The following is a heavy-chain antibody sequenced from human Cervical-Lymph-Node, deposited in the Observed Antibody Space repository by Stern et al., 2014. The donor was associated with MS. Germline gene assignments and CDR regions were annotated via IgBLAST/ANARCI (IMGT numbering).Heavy chain of an antibody. CDR2: IKQDGSED. D-gene: IGHD6-25*01. CDR1: GFTFSNHW. V-gene: IGHV3-7*01. Sequence: EVQLVESGGGLVQPGGSLRLSCAASGFTFSNHWMNWVRQAPGKGLDWVANIKQDGSEDYYVDSVKGRFTISRDNAKNSLYLQMNSLRAEDTAVYYCSRGVQGGFWGQGTLVTVSS. J-gene: IGHJ4*02. CDR3: SRGVQGGF.